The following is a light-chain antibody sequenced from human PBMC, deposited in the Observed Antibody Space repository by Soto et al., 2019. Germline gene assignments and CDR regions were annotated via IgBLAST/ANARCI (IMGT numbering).Light chain of an antibody. Sequence: QSVLTQPPSVSGAPGQRVTISCTGSSSNIGAGYDVHWYQQLPGTAPKLLIYGNSNRPSGVPDRFSGSKSGTSASLAITGLLAEDEADYYCQSLDSSLSGLVVFGGGTKLTVL. J-gene: IGLJ2*01. V-gene: IGLV1-40*01. CDR1: SSNIGAGYD. CDR2: GNS. CDR3: QSLDSSLSGLVV.